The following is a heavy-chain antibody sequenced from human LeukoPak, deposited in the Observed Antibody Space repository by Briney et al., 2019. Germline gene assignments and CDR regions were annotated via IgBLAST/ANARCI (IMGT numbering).Heavy chain of an antibody. CDR3: AREEDIVVVVAAPVGMDV. D-gene: IGHD2-15*01. CDR2: ISYDGSNK. Sequence: GRSLRLSCAASGFTFSSYAMHWVRQAPGKGLEWVAVISYDGSNKYYADSVKGRFTISRDNSKNTLYLQMNSLRAEDTAVYYCAREEDIVVVVAAPVGMDVWGQGTTVTVSS. J-gene: IGHJ6*02. CDR1: GFTFSSYA. V-gene: IGHV3-30*04.